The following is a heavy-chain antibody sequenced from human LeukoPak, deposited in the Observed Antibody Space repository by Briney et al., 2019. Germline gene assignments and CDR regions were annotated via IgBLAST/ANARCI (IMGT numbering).Heavy chain of an antibody. Sequence: GESLKISCKGSGYSFTSYWIGWVRQMPGKGLEWMGTIYPGDSDTRYSPSFQGQVTLSADKSISTAYLQWSSLKASDTAMYYCARHLTGYYNYYYYGMDVWGQGTTVTVSS. D-gene: IGHD3-9*01. CDR3: ARHLTGYYNYYYYGMDV. V-gene: IGHV5-51*01. J-gene: IGHJ6*02. CDR2: IYPGDSDT. CDR1: GYSFTSYW.